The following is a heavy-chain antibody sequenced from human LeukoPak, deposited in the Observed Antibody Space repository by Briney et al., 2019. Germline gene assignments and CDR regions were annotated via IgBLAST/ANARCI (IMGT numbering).Heavy chain of an antibody. D-gene: IGHD3-22*01. CDR3: AKDRNDTQKGLYYFDY. V-gene: IGHV3-30*04. Sequence: GGSLRLSCAASGFTFSSYAMHWVRQAPGKGLEWVALISYDGSNKYYADSVKGRFTISRDNSKNTLYLQMNSLTAEDTAVFYCAKDRNDTQKGLYYFDYWGQGTLVTVSS. CDR2: ISYDGSNK. J-gene: IGHJ4*02. CDR1: GFTFSSYA.